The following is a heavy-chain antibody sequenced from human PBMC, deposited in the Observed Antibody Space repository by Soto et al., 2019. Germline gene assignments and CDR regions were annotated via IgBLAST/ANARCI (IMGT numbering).Heavy chain of an antibody. J-gene: IGHJ4*02. CDR2: IYYSGIT. CDR3: ARILTGYYKDPTSACDY. CDR1: GGSISSRSYF. Sequence: KPSETLSLTCKVSGGSISSRSYFWGWIRQPPGKGLEWIGTIYYSGITYYSPSLKSRVTISVDTSRNQLSLKLNSLSAADTAVYYCARILTGYYKDPTSACDYWGQGTLVTVSS. D-gene: IGHD3-9*01. V-gene: IGHV4-39*01.